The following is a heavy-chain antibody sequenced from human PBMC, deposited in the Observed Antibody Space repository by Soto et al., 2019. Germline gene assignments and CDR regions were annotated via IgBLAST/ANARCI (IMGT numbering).Heavy chain of an antibody. CDR2: IRSKAYGGTT. J-gene: IGHJ3*02. CDR1: EFSFSNYA. V-gene: IGHV3-49*04. D-gene: IGHD3-22*01. Sequence: GGSLRLSCEASEFSFSNYAMSWVRQAPGKGLEWVGFIRSKAYGGTTEYAASVKGRFTISRDDSKSIAYLQMNSLKTEDTAVYYCTSSGYPRGDAFDIWGQGTMVTVSS. CDR3: TSSGYPRGDAFDI.